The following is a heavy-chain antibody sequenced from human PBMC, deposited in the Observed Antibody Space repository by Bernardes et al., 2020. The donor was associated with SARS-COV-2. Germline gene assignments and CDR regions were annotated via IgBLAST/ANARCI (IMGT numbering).Heavy chain of an antibody. CDR3: AKMGDCSGASCYRGFDS. D-gene: IGHD2-8*02. V-gene: IGHV3-7*01. CDR2: IDQAGNQK. CDR1: GFTFSKYW. J-gene: IGHJ4*02. Sequence: GGSLRLSCAATGFTFSKYWMTWVRQAPGRGLEWVANIDQAGNQKHYVDSVRGRFAVSRDNAKSSLYLQMNSLRAEDTAMYYCAKMGDCSGASCYRGFDSWGQGTLITVSS.